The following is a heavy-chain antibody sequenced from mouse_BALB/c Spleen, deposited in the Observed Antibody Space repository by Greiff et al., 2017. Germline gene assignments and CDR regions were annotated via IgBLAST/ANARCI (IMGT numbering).Heavy chain of an antibody. D-gene: IGHD2-2*01. CDR1: GFTFSDYY. Sequence: EVMLVESGGGLVKPGGSLKLSCAASGFTFSDYYMYWVRQTPEKRLEWVATISDGGSYTYYPDSVKGRFTISRDNAKNNLYLQMSSLKSEDTAMYYCARGYYGYDDAMDYWGQGTSVTVSS. V-gene: IGHV5-4*02. CDR3: ARGYYGYDDAMDY. J-gene: IGHJ4*01. CDR2: ISDGGSYT.